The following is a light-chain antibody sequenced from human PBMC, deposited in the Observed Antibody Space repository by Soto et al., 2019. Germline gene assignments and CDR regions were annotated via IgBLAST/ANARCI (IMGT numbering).Light chain of an antibody. V-gene: IGLV2-14*01. J-gene: IGLJ3*02. Sequence: QSALTQPASVSGSPGQSITIPCSGRSSDLGGLNYVSWYQQHPGKVPKLIIYKVDNRPSGNSDRFSASKSGNTASLTISGRQAEDEAHYYCSSYTTVPSPQWVFAGGTKVTVL. CDR3: SSYTTVPSPQWV. CDR2: KVD. CDR1: SSDLGGLNY.